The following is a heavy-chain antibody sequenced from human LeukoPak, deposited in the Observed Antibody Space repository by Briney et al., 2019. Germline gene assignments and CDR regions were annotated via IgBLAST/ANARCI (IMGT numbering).Heavy chain of an antibody. CDR2: IKQDGSEK. V-gene: IGHV3-7*01. Sequence: GGSLRLSCAVSGFIFSGYWMTWVRQAQGKGLEWVANIKQDGSEKNYVDSVKGRFTISRDNAENSLFLQMNSLRVEDTAVYYCAREWQGGIAAAGTRIEGDYWGQGTLVAVSS. CDR3: AREWQGGIAAAGTRIEGDY. D-gene: IGHD6-13*01. CDR1: GFIFSGYW. J-gene: IGHJ4*02.